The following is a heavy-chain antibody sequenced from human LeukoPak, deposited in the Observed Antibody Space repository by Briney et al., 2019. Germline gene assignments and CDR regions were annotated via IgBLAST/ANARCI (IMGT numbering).Heavy chain of an antibody. CDR1: DYSFTSYW. V-gene: IGHV5-51*01. CDR2: IYPGDSDT. Sequence: GESLKISCKGSDYSFTSYWIGASRQMPGKGLEWMGIIYPGDSDTRYSPSFQGQVTISADKSISTAYLRWSSLKAADTAMYYCARVRDGYNYDYWGQGTLVTVSS. J-gene: IGHJ4*02. CDR3: ARVRDGYNYDY. D-gene: IGHD5-24*01.